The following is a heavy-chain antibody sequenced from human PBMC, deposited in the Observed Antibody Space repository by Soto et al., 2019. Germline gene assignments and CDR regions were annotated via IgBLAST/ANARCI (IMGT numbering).Heavy chain of an antibody. CDR1: GYTFTSYY. Sequence: ASVKVSCKASGYTFTSYYLLWVRQAPGQGLEWMGLINPSVGSTGYARKFQDRVTMTRDTSTSTIYMELNSLRAEDTAVYYCARDYYKYYDSSGYYRSPAYWGQGTLVTVSS. CDR2: INPSVGST. CDR3: ARDYYKYYDSSGYYRSPAY. D-gene: IGHD3-22*01. V-gene: IGHV1-46*01. J-gene: IGHJ4*02.